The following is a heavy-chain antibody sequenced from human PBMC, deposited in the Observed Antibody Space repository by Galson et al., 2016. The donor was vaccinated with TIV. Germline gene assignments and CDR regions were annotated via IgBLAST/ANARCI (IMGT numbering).Heavy chain of an antibody. Sequence: ETLSLTCDVSGYSIKSGYYWGWIRQPPGKGLQWIGSIYESGTTYSTPSLKSRLTLSVDTSKNQFSLKLSSVTASDTAVYYCARGLDDYSLERHFYGMDVWGQGTTVTVSS. V-gene: IGHV4-38-2*01. D-gene: IGHD3-16*01. CDR3: ARGLDDYSLERHFYGMDV. CDR2: IYESGTT. CDR1: GYSIKSGYY. J-gene: IGHJ6*02.